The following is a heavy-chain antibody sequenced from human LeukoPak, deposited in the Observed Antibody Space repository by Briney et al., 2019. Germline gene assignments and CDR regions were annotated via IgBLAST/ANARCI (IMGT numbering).Heavy chain of an antibody. CDR3: ARRSLLGSSRRAPFDY. J-gene: IGHJ4*02. Sequence: SETLSLTCTVSGGSISSYYWSWIRQPPGKGLEWIGYIYYSGSTNYNPSLKSRVTISVDTSKNQFSLKLSSVTAADTAVYYCARRSLLGSSRRAPFDYWGQGTLVTVSS. D-gene: IGHD3-16*01. CDR2: IYYSGST. V-gene: IGHV4-59*01. CDR1: GGSISSYY.